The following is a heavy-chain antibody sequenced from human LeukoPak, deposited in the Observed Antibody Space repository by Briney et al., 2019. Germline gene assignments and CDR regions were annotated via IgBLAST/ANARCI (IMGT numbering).Heavy chain of an antibody. D-gene: IGHD3/OR15-3a*01. Sequence: GGSLRLSCTASGFAFSTYAMSWVRQAPGKGLEWVSLISDSGDIKFHADSVKGRFTISRDNSKNTLYLQMSSLRVEDTAVYYCAKDRHYRDHFVDVDYWGQGSLVTVSS. CDR2: ISDSGDIK. CDR1: GFAFSTYA. J-gene: IGHJ4*02. CDR3: AKDRHYRDHFVDVDY. V-gene: IGHV3-23*01.